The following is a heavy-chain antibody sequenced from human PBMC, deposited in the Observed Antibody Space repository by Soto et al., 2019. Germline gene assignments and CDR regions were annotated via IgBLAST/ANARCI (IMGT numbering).Heavy chain of an antibody. CDR2: ISSSSSYI. CDR1: GFTFSSYS. J-gene: IGHJ4*02. Sequence: PGGSLRLSCASSGFTFSSYSMNWVRQAPGKRLDWVSSISSSSSYIYYSDSVKGRFTISRDNAKNSLYLQMNSLRAEDTAVYYCARDSSIAAQFDYWGQGTLVTVAS. D-gene: IGHD6-6*01. V-gene: IGHV3-21*01. CDR3: ARDSSIAAQFDY.